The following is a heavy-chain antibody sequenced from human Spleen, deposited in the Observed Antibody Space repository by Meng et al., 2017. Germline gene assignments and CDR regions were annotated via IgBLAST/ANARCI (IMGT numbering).Heavy chain of an antibody. J-gene: IGHJ2*01. CDR1: GCSVVSNSAA. CDR2: TYYRSKWYS. Sequence: QIPLVPSGSGLVDPSQSSAPTWAIAGCSVVSNSAAWSWIRQDPARCREWLGGTYYRSKWYSDYAVSVKSRITINPDTSKNRFSLQLNSVTPEDTAVYYCTREGYNWDFDLWGRGTLVTVSS. V-gene: IGHV6-1*01. D-gene: IGHD5-24*01. CDR3: TREGYNWDFDL.